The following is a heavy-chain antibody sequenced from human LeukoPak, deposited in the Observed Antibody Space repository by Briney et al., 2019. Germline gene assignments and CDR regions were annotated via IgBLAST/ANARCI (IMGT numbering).Heavy chain of an antibody. CDR1: GGSFSGYY. J-gene: IGHJ6*02. V-gene: IGHV4-34*01. CDR3: ARGSRYFDWVYYYGMDV. CDR2: INHSGST. D-gene: IGHD3-9*01. Sequence: SETLSLTCAVYGGSFSGYYWSWIRQPPGKGLEWIGEINHSGSTNYNPSLKSRVTISVDTSKNQFSLKLSSVTAADTAVYYCARGSRYFDWVYYYGMDVWGQGTTVTVSS.